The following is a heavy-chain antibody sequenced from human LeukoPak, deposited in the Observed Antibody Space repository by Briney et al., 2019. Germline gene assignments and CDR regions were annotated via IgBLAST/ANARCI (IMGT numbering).Heavy chain of an antibody. CDR3: ARDIRHYYDSSGYDREDAFDI. D-gene: IGHD3-22*01. J-gene: IGHJ3*02. Sequence: PGGSLRLSCAASGFTFSSYAMSWVRQAPGKGLEWVSAFSGSGGSTYYADSVKGRFTISRDNSKNTLYLQMNSLRAEDTAVYYCARDIRHYYDSSGYDREDAFDIWGQGTMVTVSS. V-gene: IGHV3-23*01. CDR1: GFTFSSYA. CDR2: FSGSGGST.